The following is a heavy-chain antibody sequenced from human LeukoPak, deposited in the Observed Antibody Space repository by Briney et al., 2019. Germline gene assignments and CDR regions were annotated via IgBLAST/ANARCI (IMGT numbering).Heavy chain of an antibody. CDR3: ARDLMRYFDWLPTTYYYYYYMDV. CDR1: GGSISSGSYY. Sequence: SETLSLTCTVSGGSISSGSYYWSWIRQPAGKGQEWMGRIYTSGSTNYNPSLKSRVTISVDTSKNQFSLKLSSVTAADTAVYYCARDLMRYFDWLPTTYYYYYYMDVWGKGTTVTVSS. CDR2: IYTSGST. J-gene: IGHJ6*03. V-gene: IGHV4-61*02. D-gene: IGHD3-9*01.